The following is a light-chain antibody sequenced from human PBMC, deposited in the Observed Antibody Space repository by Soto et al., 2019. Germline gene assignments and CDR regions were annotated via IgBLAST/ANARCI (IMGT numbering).Light chain of an antibody. J-gene: IGLJ2*01. CDR1: NSDVGTYNY. V-gene: IGLV2-14*01. CDR2: EVS. Sequence: QSARTQPASVSGSPGQSITISCTGTNSDVGTYNYVSWYQQHPGKAPKFVVYEVSDRPSGVSDRFSGSKSGNTASLTISGLQAEDEADYYCSSYTTSSTLVFGGGTKLTVL. CDR3: SSYTTSSTLV.